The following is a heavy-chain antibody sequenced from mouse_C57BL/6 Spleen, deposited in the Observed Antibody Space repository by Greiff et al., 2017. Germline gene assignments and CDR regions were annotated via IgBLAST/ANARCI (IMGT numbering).Heavy chain of an antibody. CDR3: ARNYDYPLWFAY. CDR2: IYPGSGST. CDR1: GYTFTSYW. V-gene: IGHV1-55*01. J-gene: IGHJ3*01. D-gene: IGHD2-4*01. Sequence: VQLQQPGAELVKPGASVKMSCKASGYTFTSYWITWVKQRPGQGLEWIGDIYPGSGSTNYNEKFKSKATLTVDTSSSTAYMQLSSLTSEDSAVYYCARNYDYPLWFAYWGQGTLVTVSA.